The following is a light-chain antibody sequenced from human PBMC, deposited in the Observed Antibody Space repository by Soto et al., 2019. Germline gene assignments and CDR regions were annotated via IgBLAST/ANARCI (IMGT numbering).Light chain of an antibody. CDR3: QQRINWPLT. CDR2: DAS. CDR1: QSVSTY. Sequence: ETVLTQSPAILSLSPGERATLSCRASQSVSTYLAWYQQKPGQAPRLLIYDASNRATGILARFIGSGSGTDFTLTIGGLEPEDSAVYYCQQRINWPLTFGGGTKVEI. V-gene: IGKV3-11*01. J-gene: IGKJ4*01.